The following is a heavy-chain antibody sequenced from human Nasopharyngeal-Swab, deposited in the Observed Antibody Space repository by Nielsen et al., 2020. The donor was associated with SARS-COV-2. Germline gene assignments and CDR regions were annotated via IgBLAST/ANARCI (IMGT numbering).Heavy chain of an antibody. CDR2: ISSSGSTI. D-gene: IGHD1-20*01. CDR1: GCTFRRYE. J-gene: IGHJ2*01. V-gene: IGHV3-48*03. CDR3: ARDKARYNWNLSLGWYFDL. Sequence: GEALKISCAASGCTFRRYEMNWVRQAPGKGLEWGSYISSSGSTIYHADSVKGRFTISRDNAKNSLYLQMNSLRAEDTAVYYCARDKARYNWNLSLGWYFDLWGRGTLVTVSS.